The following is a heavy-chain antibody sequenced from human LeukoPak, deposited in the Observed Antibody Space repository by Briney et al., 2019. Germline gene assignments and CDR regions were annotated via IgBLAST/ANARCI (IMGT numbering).Heavy chain of an antibody. J-gene: IGHJ2*01. CDR2: IYYSGST. CDR3: ARLGDPMAPSYWYFDL. V-gene: IGHV4-59*08. Sequence: PSETLSLTCTVSGGSISSYYWSWIRQPPGKGLEWIGYIYYSGSTNYNPSLKSRVTISVDTSKNQFSLKLSSVTAANTAVYYCARLGDPMAPSYWYFDLWGRGTLVTVSS. D-gene: IGHD5-24*01. CDR1: GGSISSYY.